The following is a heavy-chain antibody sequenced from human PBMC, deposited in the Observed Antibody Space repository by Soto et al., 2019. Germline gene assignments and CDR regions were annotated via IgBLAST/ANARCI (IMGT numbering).Heavy chain of an antibody. D-gene: IGHD3-16*02. CDR3: ARGRYEYVWGSYRYPFDY. V-gene: IGHV1-8*01. Sequence: QVQLVQSGAEVKKPGASVKVSCKASGYTFTSYDINWVRQATGQGLEWMGWMNPNSGNTGYAQKFQGRVTMSRNTSISTAYMELSSLRSEDTAVYYCARGRYEYVWGSYRYPFDYWGQGTLVTVSS. CDR1: GYTFTSYD. CDR2: MNPNSGNT. J-gene: IGHJ4*02.